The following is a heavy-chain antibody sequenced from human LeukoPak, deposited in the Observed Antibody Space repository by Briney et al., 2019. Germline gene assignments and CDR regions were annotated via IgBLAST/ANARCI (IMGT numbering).Heavy chain of an antibody. CDR3: ARDDYYGSGSYYNNFDY. CDR1: GYSFSNYW. CDR2: IYPGDSDT. J-gene: IGHJ4*02. D-gene: IGHD3-10*01. Sequence: GESLKISCKASGYSFSNYWLAWVRQLPGKGLEWMGIIYPGDSDTRYSPSFQGQVTISADKSINTAYLQWSSLKASDTAMYYCARDDYYGSGSYYNNFDYWGQGTLVTVSS. V-gene: IGHV5-51*01.